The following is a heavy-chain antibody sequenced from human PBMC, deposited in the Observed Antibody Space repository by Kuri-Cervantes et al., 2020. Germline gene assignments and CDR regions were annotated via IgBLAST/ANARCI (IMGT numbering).Heavy chain of an antibody. V-gene: IGHV4-34*01. CDR1: GFTFSSYT. Sequence: GSLRLSCAASGFTFSSYTMNWVRQAPGKGLEWIGEINHSGSTNYNPSLKSRVTISVDTSKNQFSLKLSSVTAADTAVYYCAREGLYSSSRPFDYWGQGTLVTVSS. CDR2: INHSGST. CDR3: AREGLYSSSRPFDY. D-gene: IGHD6-13*01. J-gene: IGHJ4*02.